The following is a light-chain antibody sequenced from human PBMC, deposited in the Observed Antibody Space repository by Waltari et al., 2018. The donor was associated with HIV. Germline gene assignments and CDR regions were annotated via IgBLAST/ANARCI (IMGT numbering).Light chain of an antibody. CDR3: QQYHSIPWT. Sequence: DIQMTQSPSSLSASVGDRVTITCRASQSISSYLNWYQQKPGKAPKLLIYAASSLQSGVPSRFSGSGSGTDFTLTISSLQAEDVAVYYCQQYHSIPWTFGQGTKVEIK. V-gene: IGKV1-39*01. CDR2: AAS. CDR1: QSISSY. J-gene: IGKJ1*01.